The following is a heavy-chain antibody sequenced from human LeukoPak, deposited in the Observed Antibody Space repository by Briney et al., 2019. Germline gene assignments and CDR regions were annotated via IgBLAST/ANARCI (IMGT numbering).Heavy chain of an antibody. CDR2: ISRSGRT. V-gene: IGHV3-23*01. D-gene: IGHD2-2*03. Sequence: GGSLRLSCAASGFTFSTYDMQWVRQAPGKGLEWVSGISRSGRTYYTDSVKGRFSISRDNSKDTLYLQINSLRAEDTAVYYCAQGGYFAFDIWGQGTMVAVSS. CDR1: GFTFSTYD. CDR3: AQGGYFAFDI. J-gene: IGHJ3*02.